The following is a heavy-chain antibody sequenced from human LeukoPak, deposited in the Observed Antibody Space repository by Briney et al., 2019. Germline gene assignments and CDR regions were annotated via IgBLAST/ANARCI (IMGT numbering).Heavy chain of an antibody. D-gene: IGHD5-18*01. CDR3: ASLYVDTAMVTIRYYYMDV. J-gene: IGHJ6*03. CDR1: GFTFSSYS. CDR2: ISSSSSTI. V-gene: IGHV3-48*01. Sequence: GGSLGLSCAASGFTFSSYSMNWVRQAPGKGLEWVSYISSSSSTIYYADSVKGRFTISRDNAKNSLYLQMNSLRAEDTAVYYCASLYVDTAMVTIRYYYMDVWGKGTTVTVSS.